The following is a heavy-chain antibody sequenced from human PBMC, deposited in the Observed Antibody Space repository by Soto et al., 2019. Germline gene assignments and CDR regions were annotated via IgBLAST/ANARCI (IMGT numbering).Heavy chain of an antibody. CDR3: ARRGYDFWSGYYLSFDY. J-gene: IGHJ4*02. CDR1: GGSISSSSYY. D-gene: IGHD3-3*01. CDR2: IYYSGST. Sequence: SETLSLTCTVSGGSISSSSYYWGWIRQPPGKGLEWIGSIYYSGSTYYNPSLKSRVTISVDTSKNQFSLKLSSVTAADTAVYYCARRGYDFWSGYYLSFDYWGQGTLVTVSS. V-gene: IGHV4-39*01.